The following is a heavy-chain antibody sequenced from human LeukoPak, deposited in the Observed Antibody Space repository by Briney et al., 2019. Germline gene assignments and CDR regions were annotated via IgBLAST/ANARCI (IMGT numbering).Heavy chain of an antibody. V-gene: IGHV3-23*01. CDR1: GFTFSSYA. Sequence: GXXLRLSCAASGFTFSSYAMSWVRQAPGKGLEWVSAISGSGGTTYYADSVKGRFTISRDNSKNTLYLQMNSLRAEDTAVYYCAKDGVGIDYWGQGTLVTVSS. CDR3: AKDGVGIDY. D-gene: IGHD3-10*01. J-gene: IGHJ4*02. CDR2: ISGSGGTT.